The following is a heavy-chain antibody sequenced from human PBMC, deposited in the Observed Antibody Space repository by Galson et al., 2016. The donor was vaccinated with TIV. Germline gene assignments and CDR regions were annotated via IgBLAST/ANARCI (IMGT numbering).Heavy chain of an antibody. CDR3: ARDRGSMTMILVADYYYAMDV. CDR1: GYTFSKYG. J-gene: IGHJ6*02. Sequence: SVKVSCKASGYTFSKYGVSWVRQAPGQGLEWVGWIGANSGDTNSAQKLQGRVTLATDTSTSTAYMGLRSLRSDDTAVYYCARDRGSMTMILVADYYYAMDVWGQGTTATVSS. CDR2: IGANSGDT. V-gene: IGHV1-18*01. D-gene: IGHD3-22*01.